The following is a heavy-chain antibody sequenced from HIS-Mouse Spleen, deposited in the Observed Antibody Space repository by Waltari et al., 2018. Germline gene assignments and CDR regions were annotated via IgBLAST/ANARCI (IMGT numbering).Heavy chain of an antibody. CDR3: ARPIGIVGATTDDAFDI. J-gene: IGHJ3*02. D-gene: IGHD1-26*01. Sequence: EVQLAQSGPEVKKPGESLKTSCKGYGYRFIGYWTGLVRQIPGNRLVWMGIIYPGDSDTSYSPSFQGQVTISAAKSISTAYLQWSSLKASDTAMYYCARPIGIVGATTDDAFDIWGQGTMVTVSS. CDR2: IYPGDSDT. CDR1: GYRFIGYW. V-gene: IGHV5-51*03.